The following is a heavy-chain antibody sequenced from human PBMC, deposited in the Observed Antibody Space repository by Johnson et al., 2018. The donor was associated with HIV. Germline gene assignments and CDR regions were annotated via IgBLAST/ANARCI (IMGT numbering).Heavy chain of an antibody. CDR3: ARRINYDSSGVYLGDAFDI. Sequence: QVQLVESGGGLVKPGGSLRLSCAASGFTFSDDYMSWVRQAPGKGLEWVAVISYDGSNKYYADSVKGRFNIPSDNSKNTLYLQMNGLRAEDTALYYCARRINYDSSGVYLGDAFDIWGQGTMVTVSS. CDR2: ISYDGSNK. CDR1: GFTFSDDY. D-gene: IGHD3-22*01. J-gene: IGHJ3*02. V-gene: IGHV3-30-3*01.